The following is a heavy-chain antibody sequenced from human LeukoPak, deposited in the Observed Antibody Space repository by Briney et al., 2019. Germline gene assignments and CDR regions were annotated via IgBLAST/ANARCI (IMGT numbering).Heavy chain of an antibody. CDR3: ARDSGITMVRGGGYFDY. D-gene: IGHD3-10*01. CDR2: IIPIFGTA. J-gene: IGHJ4*02. Sequence: GASVKVSCKASGGTFSSYAISRVRQAPGQGLEWMGGIIPIFGTANYAQKFQGRVTITTDESTSTAYMELSSLRSEGTAVYYCARDSGITMVRGGGYFDYWGQGTLVTVSS. V-gene: IGHV1-69*05. CDR1: GGTFSSYA.